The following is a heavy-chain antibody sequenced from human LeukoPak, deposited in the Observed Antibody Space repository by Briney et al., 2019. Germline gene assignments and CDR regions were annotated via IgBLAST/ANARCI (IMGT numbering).Heavy chain of an antibody. V-gene: IGHV4-4*07. J-gene: IGHJ5*02. D-gene: IGHD3-10*01. CDR3: AREPTLLWFGVTYNWFDP. Sequence: SETLFLTCTVSGGSISSYYWSWIRQPAGKGLEWIGRIYTSGSTNYNPSLKSRVTMSVDTSKNQFSLKLSSVTAADTAVYYCAREPTLLWFGVTYNWFDPWGQGTLVTVSS. CDR1: GGSISSYY. CDR2: IYTSGST.